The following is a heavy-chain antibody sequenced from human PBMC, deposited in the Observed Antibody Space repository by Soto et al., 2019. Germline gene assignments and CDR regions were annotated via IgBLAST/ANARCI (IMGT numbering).Heavy chain of an antibody. V-gene: IGHV3-13*01. CDR3: ARGFVYGSGSLRPGPSDGFDI. CDR2: IGTTGDT. D-gene: IGHD3-10*01. Sequence: EVQLEESGGGLVQPGGSLRLSCAASGFTFGTYDMHWVRQVTGKGLEWVSAIGTTGDTYYSGSVKGRFTISREDARNSLYLQMKRLRAGDTAIYYCARGFVYGSGSLRPGPSDGFDIWGQGTMVTVSS. J-gene: IGHJ3*02. CDR1: GFTFGTYD.